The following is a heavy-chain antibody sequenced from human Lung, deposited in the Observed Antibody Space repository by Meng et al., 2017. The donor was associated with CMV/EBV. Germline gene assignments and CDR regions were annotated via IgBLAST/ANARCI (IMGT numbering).Heavy chain of an antibody. V-gene: IGHV1-8*01. D-gene: IGHD2-2*02. Sequence: ASVKVSCKASGYTFTRYDINWVRQAAGQGLEWMGWMNTNSGNTGYAQKFQGRVTMTRNTATGTAYMELRSLKSEDTAVYYCAREEILVEASAIGRAKYYYSGMDVWGQGTTVXVSS. CDR2: MNTNSGNT. CDR3: AREEILVEASAIGRAKYYYSGMDV. J-gene: IGHJ6*02. CDR1: GYTFTRYD.